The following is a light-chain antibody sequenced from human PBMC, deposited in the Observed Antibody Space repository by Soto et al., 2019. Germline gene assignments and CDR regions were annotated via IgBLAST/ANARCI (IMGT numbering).Light chain of an antibody. J-gene: IGKJ5*01. V-gene: IGKV1-27*01. CDR2: DAS. CDR1: QGIRHS. CDR3: QQAASFPIT. Sequence: DVQMTQSPSALSSSVGDRVTITCRASQGIRHSLAWYQQKPGKVPKLLIYDASTLQSGVPSRFSGSGSGTDFTLTISSLQPEDIATYYCQQAASFPITFGQGTRLEI.